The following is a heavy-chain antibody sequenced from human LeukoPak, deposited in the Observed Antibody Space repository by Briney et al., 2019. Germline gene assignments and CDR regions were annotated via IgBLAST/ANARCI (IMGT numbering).Heavy chain of an antibody. CDR2: IYNGGTT. D-gene: IGHD3-10*01. CDR1: GFTVSTNY. V-gene: IGHV3-53*01. J-gene: IGHJ4*02. CDR3: AREGASSLVRGVIGY. Sequence: GGSLRLSCAASGFTVSTNYMSWVRQAPGRGLEWVSVIYNGGTTHYADSVKGRFTISRDHSQNTLYLQMNSLRVEDTAVYYCAREGASSLVRGVIGYWGPGTLVTVFS.